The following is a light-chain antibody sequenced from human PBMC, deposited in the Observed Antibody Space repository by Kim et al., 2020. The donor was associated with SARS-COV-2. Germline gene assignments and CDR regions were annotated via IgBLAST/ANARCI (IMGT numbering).Light chain of an antibody. CDR2: EVS. Sequence: GQPVTTPCTGNRIDVGGYNYVSWYQQHPGNVPKLMIYEVSKRPSGVPDRFSGSKSGNTAFLTVSGLQAEDEADYYCSSYAGSSNLVFGGGTQLTVL. CDR1: RIDVGGYNY. J-gene: IGLJ2*01. V-gene: IGLV2-8*01. CDR3: SSYAGSSNLV.